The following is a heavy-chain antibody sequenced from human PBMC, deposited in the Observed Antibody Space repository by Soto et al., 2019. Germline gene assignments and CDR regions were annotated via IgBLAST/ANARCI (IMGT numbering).Heavy chain of an antibody. Sequence: QLQLQESGSGLVKPSQTLSLTCAVSGGSISSGGYSWSWIRQPPGKGLEWIGYIYHSGSTYYNPSLTSLVTISVDRSKNQFSLKLSSVTAADTAVYYCASAGGLGAVAAVYWGQGTLVTVSS. CDR1: GGSISSGGYS. V-gene: IGHV4-30-2*01. CDR2: IYHSGST. J-gene: IGHJ4*02. D-gene: IGHD6-19*01. CDR3: ASAGGLGAVAAVY.